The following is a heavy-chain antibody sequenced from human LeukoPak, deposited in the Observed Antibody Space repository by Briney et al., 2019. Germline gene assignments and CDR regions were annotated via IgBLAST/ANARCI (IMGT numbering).Heavy chain of an antibody. CDR1: GFAFSSYG. J-gene: IGHJ3*02. V-gene: IGHV3-30*18. D-gene: IGHD3-9*01. CDR3: AKPHFDWLHDAFDI. Sequence: GRSLRLSCAASGFAFSSYGMYGVRQAPGKGLEWVAVISYDGSERYHADSVRGRFTISRDNSKNTLYLIMNTLRAEDTALYYCAKPHFDWLHDAFDIWGQGTMVTVSS. CDR2: ISYDGSER.